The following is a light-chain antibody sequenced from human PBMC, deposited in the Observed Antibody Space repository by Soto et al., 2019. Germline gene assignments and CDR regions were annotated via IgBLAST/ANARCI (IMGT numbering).Light chain of an antibody. CDR1: SSNIGNDI. CDR3: ATWDDRLQGLV. CDR2: SNS. J-gene: IGLJ2*01. V-gene: IGLV1-44*01. Sequence: QAVVTQPPSASGTPGQRVTISCSGSSSNIGNDIVNWYQQVPGTAPKLLIYSNSQRPSGVPDRFSGSKSGTSASLAIRGLQSEDEADYFCATWDDRLQGLVFGGGTKVTVL.